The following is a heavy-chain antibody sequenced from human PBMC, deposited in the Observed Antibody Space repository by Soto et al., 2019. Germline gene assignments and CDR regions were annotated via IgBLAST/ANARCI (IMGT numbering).Heavy chain of an antibody. D-gene: IGHD5-18*01. Sequence: QVQLVESGGGVVQPGRSLRLSCAASGFTFRSYGMHWVRQVPGKGLEWVAVITHDGNTQYYADSMKGRFTISRDNSKNTLYLQMNSLRAEDTAAYSCAKDREDTAMIFDSWGQGTLVTVSS. J-gene: IGHJ4*02. CDR2: ITHDGNTQ. CDR1: GFTFRSYG. V-gene: IGHV3-30*18. CDR3: AKDREDTAMIFDS.